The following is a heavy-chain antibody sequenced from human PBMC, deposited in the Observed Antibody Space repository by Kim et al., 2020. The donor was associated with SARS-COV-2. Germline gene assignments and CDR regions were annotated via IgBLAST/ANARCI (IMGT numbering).Heavy chain of an antibody. CDR2: FDTEDGET. CDR3: ATGMRHYGLEHYYYYMDV. V-gene: IGHV1-24*01. CDR1: GYTLTELS. J-gene: IGHJ6*03. D-gene: IGHD4-17*01. Sequence: ASVNVSCKVSGYTLTELSMHWVRPAPGKGREWMGGFDTEDGETIYAQKFQGRVTMTEDTSTDTAYMELSSLRSEDTAADYCATGMRHYGLEHYYYYMDVW.